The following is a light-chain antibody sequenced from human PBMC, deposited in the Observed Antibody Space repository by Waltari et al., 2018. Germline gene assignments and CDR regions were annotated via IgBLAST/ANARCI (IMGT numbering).Light chain of an antibody. Sequence: DIVLTHSPATLSLSPGDRAPLSCRASPSVNSYIAWSQRKPGQAPRLLIYDTSTRATGIPARFSGSGSGTDFTLTISSLEPEDYAVYYCQQRSNWPTSGGGTKVEIK. V-gene: IGKV3-11*01. CDR1: PSVNSY. CDR2: DTS. J-gene: IGKJ4*02. CDR3: QQRSNWPT.